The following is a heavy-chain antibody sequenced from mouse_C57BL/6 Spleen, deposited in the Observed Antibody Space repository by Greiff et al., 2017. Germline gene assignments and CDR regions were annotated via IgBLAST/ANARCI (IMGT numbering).Heavy chain of an antibody. CDR1: GYTFTSYT. D-gene: IGHD1-1*01. V-gene: IGHV1-4*01. CDR3: ARDYYGSSVDY. CDR2: INPSSGYT. Sequence: VQRVESGAELARPGASVKMSCKASGYTFTSYTMHWVKQRPGQGLEWIGYINPSSGYTKYNQKFKDKATLTADKSSSTAYRQLSSLTSEDSAVYYCARDYYGSSVDYWGQGTTLTVSS. J-gene: IGHJ2*01.